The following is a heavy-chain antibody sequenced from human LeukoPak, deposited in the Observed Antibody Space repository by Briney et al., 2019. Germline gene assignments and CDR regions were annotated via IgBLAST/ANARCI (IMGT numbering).Heavy chain of an antibody. CDR2: IYYSGST. Sequence: SETLSLTCTVSGGSISSYYWSWIRQPPGKGLEWIGYIYYSGSTNYNPSLKSRVTISVDTSKNQFSLKLSPVTAADTAVYYCARDIGRYFDWYYWGQGTLVTVSS. D-gene: IGHD3-9*01. CDR1: GGSISSYY. V-gene: IGHV4-59*01. J-gene: IGHJ4*02. CDR3: ARDIGRYFDWYY.